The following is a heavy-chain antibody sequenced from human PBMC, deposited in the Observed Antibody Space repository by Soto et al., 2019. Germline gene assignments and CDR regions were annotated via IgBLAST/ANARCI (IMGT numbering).Heavy chain of an antibody. Sequence: QVQLVQSGAEVKKPGSSVKVSCKASGGTFSSYAISWVRQAPGQGLEWMGGIIPIFGTANYAQKFQGRVTITADESTSTAYMELSSLRSEDTAVYYCARDARQYYDFWSVCCFDPWGQGTLVTVSS. CDR3: ARDARQYYDFWSVCCFDP. J-gene: IGHJ5*02. V-gene: IGHV1-69*01. CDR1: GGTFSSYA. D-gene: IGHD3-3*01. CDR2: IIPIFGTA.